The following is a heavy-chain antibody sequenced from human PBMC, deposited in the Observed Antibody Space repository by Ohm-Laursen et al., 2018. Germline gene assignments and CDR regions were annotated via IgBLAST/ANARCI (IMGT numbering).Heavy chain of an antibody. J-gene: IGHJ3*02. CDR2: ISGEIST. V-gene: IGHV3-23*01. Sequence: SLSLSCAASGFTFSSYAMSWVRQAPGTGLEWVSGISGEISTYYADSVKGRFTISRDNSKNTLYLQMNSLRAEDTALYYCAKGTGRQSFDIWGQGTVVTVSS. CDR3: AKGTGRQSFDI. D-gene: IGHD1-1*01. CDR1: GFTFSSYA.